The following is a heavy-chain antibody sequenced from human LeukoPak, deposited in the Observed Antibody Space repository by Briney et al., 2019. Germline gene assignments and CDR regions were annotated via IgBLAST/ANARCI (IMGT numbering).Heavy chain of an antibody. CDR3: AKRPRSYRYYDY. J-gene: IGHJ4*02. D-gene: IGHD3-16*02. CDR1: GFTFSSYS. Sequence: GGSLRLSCAASGFTFSSYSMNWVRQAPGKGLEWVSSISSSSSYIYYADSVKGRFTISRDNSKNTLYLQMNSLRAEDTAVYYCAKRPRSYRYYDYWGQGTLVTVSS. CDR2: ISSSSSYI. V-gene: IGHV3-21*04.